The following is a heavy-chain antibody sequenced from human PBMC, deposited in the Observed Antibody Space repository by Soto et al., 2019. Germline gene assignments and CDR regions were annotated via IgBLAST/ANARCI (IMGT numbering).Heavy chain of an antibody. J-gene: IGHJ3*02. D-gene: IGHD6-13*01. Sequence: PGESLKISCKGSGYSFTSYWIGWVRQMPGKGLEWMGIIYPGDSDTRYSPSFQGQVTISADKSISTAYLQWSSLKASDTAIYYCARLSYRIAAAGTDAFDIWGQGTMVTVSS. V-gene: IGHV5-51*01. CDR3: ARLSYRIAAAGTDAFDI. CDR2: IYPGDSDT. CDR1: GYSFTSYW.